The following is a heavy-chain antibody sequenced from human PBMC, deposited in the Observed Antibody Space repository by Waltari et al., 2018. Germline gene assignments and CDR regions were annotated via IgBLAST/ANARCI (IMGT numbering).Heavy chain of an antibody. V-gene: IGHV1-8*02. Sequence: QVQLVQSGAEVKKPGASVKVSCKASGYTFTSYDINWVRQATGQGLEWMGWMNPNSGNTGYAQKFQGRVTITADTSTDTAYMELSSLRSEDTAVYYCAALARWEQPFDYWGQGTLVTVSS. D-gene: IGHD1-26*01. CDR1: GYTFTSYD. J-gene: IGHJ4*02. CDR2: MNPNSGNT. CDR3: AALARWEQPFDY.